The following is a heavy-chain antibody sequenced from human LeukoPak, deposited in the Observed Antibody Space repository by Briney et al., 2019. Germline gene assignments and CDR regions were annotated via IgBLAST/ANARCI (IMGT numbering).Heavy chain of an antibody. CDR2: IIPIFGTA. J-gene: IGHJ6*03. CDR1: GGTFSSYA. Sequence: GASVKVSCKASGGTFSSYAISWVRQAPGQGLEWMGGIIPIFGTANYAQKFQGRVTITADESTSTAYMELSSLRSEDTAVYYCARAMVRGVIRVYYYYYMDVWGKGTTVTVSS. V-gene: IGHV1-69*13. D-gene: IGHD3-10*01. CDR3: ARAMVRGVIRVYYYYYMDV.